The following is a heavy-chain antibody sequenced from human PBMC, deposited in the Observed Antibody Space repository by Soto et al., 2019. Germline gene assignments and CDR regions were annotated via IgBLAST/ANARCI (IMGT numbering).Heavy chain of an antibody. CDR3: AGDWNGDKYFDY. CDR1: EFNVTNGH. V-gene: IGHV3-53*01. D-gene: IGHD4-17*01. J-gene: IGHJ4*02. CDR2: IFGDGNT. Sequence: ELQLVESGGGLTQPGGSLRLACAASEFNVTNGHMNWVRQAPGKGLEWVSVIFGDGNTKYGDSVKGRFTISRDTSKNTVYLQMNSLRAEDTAVYYCAGDWNGDKYFDYWDQGTLVTVSS.